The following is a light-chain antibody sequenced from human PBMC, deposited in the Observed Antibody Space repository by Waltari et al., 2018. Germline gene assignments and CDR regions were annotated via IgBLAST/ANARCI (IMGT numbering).Light chain of an antibody. J-gene: IGKJ1*01. CDR2: GAS. CDR3: QQYNNWPPGT. CDR1: QSVSYD. Sequence: EILMTQSQATLSVSPGERATLPCRASQSVSYDLAGYQQTPGQAPRLLIYGASASATGIPARCSGSGSGTEFTLTISSLQSEDFAVYYCQQYNNWPPGTFGQGTKVEIE. V-gene: IGKV3-15*01.